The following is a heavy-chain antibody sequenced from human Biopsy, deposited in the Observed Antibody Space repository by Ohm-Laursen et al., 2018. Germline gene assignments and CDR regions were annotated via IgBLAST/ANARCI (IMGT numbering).Heavy chain of an antibody. D-gene: IGHD3-10*02. CDR3: AKDVFGGFSGSTDYYAYYFDS. CDR2: ISSGSSPI. V-gene: IGHV3-48*01. Sequence: SLRLSCAASGFTFSSYSMNWVRQAPGKGLEWVSFISSGSSPIYYADSVKGRFTISRDTSKNTLYLQMNSLRAEDTAVYYCAKDVFGGFSGSTDYYAYYFDSWGQGTLVTVSS. J-gene: IGHJ4*02. CDR1: GFTFSSYS.